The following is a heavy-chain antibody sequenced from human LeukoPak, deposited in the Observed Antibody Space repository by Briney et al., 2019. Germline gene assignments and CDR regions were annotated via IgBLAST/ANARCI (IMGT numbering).Heavy chain of an antibody. Sequence: SETLSLTCTVSGGSISSGDYYWSWIRQPPGKGLEWIGYIYYSGSTYYNPSLKSRVTISVDTSKNQFSLKLSSVTAADTAVYYCARVHRTYDILTGYFCYFDYWGQGTLVTVSS. CDR3: ARVHRTYDILTGYFCYFDY. D-gene: IGHD3-9*01. CDR1: GGSISSGDYY. J-gene: IGHJ4*02. CDR2: IYYSGST. V-gene: IGHV4-30-4*01.